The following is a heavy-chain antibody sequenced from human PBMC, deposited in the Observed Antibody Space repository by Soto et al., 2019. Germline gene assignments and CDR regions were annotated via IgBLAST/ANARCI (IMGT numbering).Heavy chain of an antibody. J-gene: IGHJ3*02. CDR2: ISYDGSNK. CDR3: AKDVVILRYFDLDAFDI. V-gene: IGHV3-30*18. CDR1: GFTFSSYG. D-gene: IGHD3-9*01. Sequence: GGSLRLSCAASGFTFSSYGMHWVRQAPGKGLEWVVVISYDGSNKYYADSVKGRFTISRDNSKNTLYLQMNSLRAEDTAVYYCAKDVVILRYFDLDAFDIWGQGTMVTVSS.